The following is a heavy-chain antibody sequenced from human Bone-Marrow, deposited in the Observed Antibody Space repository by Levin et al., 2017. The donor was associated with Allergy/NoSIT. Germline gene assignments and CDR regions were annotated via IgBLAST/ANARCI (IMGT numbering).Heavy chain of an antibody. CDR2: IYWDDDK. D-gene: IGHD6-13*01. CDR3: AAQLSSYSHY. Sequence: SGLTLVKPTQTLTLTCTFSGFSLSTTGVGVGWIRQPPGEALEWLTLIYWDDDKRYSPSLKSRLTITKDASKNQVVLTMTNMNPVDTATYYCAAQLSSYSHYWGQGTLVTVSS. CDR1: GFSLSTTGVG. V-gene: IGHV2-5*02. J-gene: IGHJ4*02.